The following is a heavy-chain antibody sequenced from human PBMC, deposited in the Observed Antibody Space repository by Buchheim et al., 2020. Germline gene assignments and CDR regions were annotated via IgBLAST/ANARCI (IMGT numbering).Heavy chain of an antibody. D-gene: IGHD1-26*01. CDR3: ARFDSGSYSGPSDY. J-gene: IGHJ4*02. CDR2: ISYDGSNK. CDR1: GFTFSSYG. V-gene: IGHV3-30*03. Sequence: QVQLVESGGGVVQPGRSLRLSCAASGFTFSSYGMHWVRQAPGKGLEWVAVISYDGSNKYYADSVKGRFTISRDNSKNTLYLQMNSLRAEDTAVYYCARFDSGSYSGPSDYWGQGTL.